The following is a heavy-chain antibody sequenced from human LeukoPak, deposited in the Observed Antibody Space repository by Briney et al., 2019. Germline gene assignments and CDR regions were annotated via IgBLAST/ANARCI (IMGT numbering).Heavy chain of an antibody. CDR1: GFTYTTYW. Sequence: GGSLRLSCAASGFTYTTYWMSWVRQAPGKGLEWVANIKTDGSDKNYVDSVKGRFTISRDNAKNSVYLQMNGLRAEDTAVYYCARDGGSGNYFIDYWGQGTLVTVSS. CDR2: IKTDGSDK. V-gene: IGHV3-7*03. J-gene: IGHJ4*02. CDR3: ARDGGSGNYFIDY. D-gene: IGHD3-10*01.